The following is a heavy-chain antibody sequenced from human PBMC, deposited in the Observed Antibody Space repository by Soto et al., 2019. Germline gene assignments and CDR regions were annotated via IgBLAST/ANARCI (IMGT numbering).Heavy chain of an antibody. D-gene: IGHD3-22*01. CDR2: ISAYSGNT. J-gene: IGHJ3*02. V-gene: IGHV1-18*01. CDR1: GYTFTSYG. CDR3: AGGMTMIVERSDAFDI. Sequence: QVQLVQSGAEVKKPGASVKVSCKASGYTFTSYGISWVRQAPGQGLEWMGWISAYSGNTNYAQKLQGRVTMTTDTPTSTAYMELRSLRSDDTAVYYCAGGMTMIVERSDAFDIWGQGTMVTVSS.